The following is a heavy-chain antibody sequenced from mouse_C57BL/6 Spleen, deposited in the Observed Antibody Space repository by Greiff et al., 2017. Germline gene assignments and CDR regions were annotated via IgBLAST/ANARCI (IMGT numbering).Heavy chain of an antibody. V-gene: IGHV1-82*01. CDR3: APDYYGSNEFAY. CDR1: GYAFSSSW. CDR2: IYPGDGDT. Sequence: VQLQQSGPELVKPGASVKISCKASGYAFSSSWMNWVKQRPGKGLEWIGRIYPGDGDTNYNGKFKGKATLTADKSSSTAYMQLSSLTSEDSAVYFCAPDYYGSNEFAYWGQGTLVTVSA. J-gene: IGHJ3*01. D-gene: IGHD1-1*01.